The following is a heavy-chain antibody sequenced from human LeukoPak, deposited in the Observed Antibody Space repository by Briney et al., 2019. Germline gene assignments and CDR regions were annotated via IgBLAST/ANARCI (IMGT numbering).Heavy chain of an antibody. CDR2: IYFSGST. J-gene: IGHJ4*02. V-gene: IGHV4-59*02. D-gene: IGHD3-3*01. Sequence: GSLRLSCAASGFTVSSNHMSWIRQPPGKGLEWIGYIYFSGSTSYNPSLKSRVTISVDRSKNQFSLKLSSVAAADTAVYYCARSYDTKFDYWGQGTLVTVSS. CDR1: GFTVSSNH. CDR3: ARSYDTKFDY.